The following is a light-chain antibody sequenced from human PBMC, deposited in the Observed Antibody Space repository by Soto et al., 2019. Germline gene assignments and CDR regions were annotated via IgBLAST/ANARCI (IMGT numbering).Light chain of an antibody. V-gene: IGKV1-27*01. CDR2: DAS. J-gene: IGKJ4*02. CDR3: QKYNSGPRT. CDR1: QSVSNY. Sequence: DIQMTQSPASLSLSVGDSVTLTCRASQSVSNYLAWYQQKPGQLPKLLIYDASTMESGIPSRFSGSGSGTDFTLTIISLQPEDFATYYCQKYNSGPRTFGGGTKVEIK.